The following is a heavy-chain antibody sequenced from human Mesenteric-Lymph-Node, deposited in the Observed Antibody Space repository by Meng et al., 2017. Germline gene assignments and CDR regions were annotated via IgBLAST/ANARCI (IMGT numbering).Heavy chain of an antibody. CDR2: ISSSSSYI. CDR1: GFTFSSYS. Sequence: GESLKISCAASGFTFSSYSMNWVRQAPGKGLEWVSSISSSSSYIYYADSVKGRFTHSRDNARNLLDLQMNSLRAEDSAIYYCVRDGRSGWHFDHWGQGTLVTVSS. J-gene: IGHJ4*02. CDR3: VRDGRSGWHFDH. V-gene: IGHV3-21*06. D-gene: IGHD6-19*01.